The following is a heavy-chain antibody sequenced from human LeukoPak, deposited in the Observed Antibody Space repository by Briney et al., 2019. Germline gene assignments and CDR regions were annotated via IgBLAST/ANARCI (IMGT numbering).Heavy chain of an antibody. D-gene: IGHD7-27*01. Sequence: ASVKVSCKASGYTFAGYYMHWVRQAPGQGLEWMGRTNPNSGGTNYAQKFQGRVTMTRDTSISTAYMELSRLRSDDTAVYYCARVLTGDGGGFDYWGQGTLVTVSS. CDR2: TNPNSGGT. J-gene: IGHJ4*02. V-gene: IGHV1-2*06. CDR3: ARVLTGDGGGFDY. CDR1: GYTFAGYY.